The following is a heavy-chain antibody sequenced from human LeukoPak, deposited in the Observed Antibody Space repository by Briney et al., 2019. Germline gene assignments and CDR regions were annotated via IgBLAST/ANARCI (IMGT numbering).Heavy chain of an antibody. CDR1: GFTFSSYA. Sequence: TGGSLRLSCAASGFTFSSYAMHWVRQAPGKGLEWVAVISYDGSNKYYADSVKGRFTISRDNSKNTLCLQMNSLRAEDTAVYYCARDLGDFWSGYSDYWGQGTLVTVSS. J-gene: IGHJ4*02. CDR3: ARDLGDFWSGYSDY. V-gene: IGHV3-30-3*01. CDR2: ISYDGSNK. D-gene: IGHD3-3*01.